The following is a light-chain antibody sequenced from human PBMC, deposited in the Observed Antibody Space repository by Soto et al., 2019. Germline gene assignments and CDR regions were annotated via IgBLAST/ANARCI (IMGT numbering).Light chain of an antibody. CDR3: QQYSVSPRT. Sequence: EIGIKKSPATLAVYPGERATLSCRASHSVSSNLAWYQQKPGQVPRLLIYGAFNRAGGIPDRFSGSGSGTDFTLTISRLEPEDFAVYYCQQYSVSPRTFCQVSKVDIK. J-gene: IGKJ1*01. CDR2: GAF. CDR1: HSVSSN. V-gene: IGKV3D-15*01.